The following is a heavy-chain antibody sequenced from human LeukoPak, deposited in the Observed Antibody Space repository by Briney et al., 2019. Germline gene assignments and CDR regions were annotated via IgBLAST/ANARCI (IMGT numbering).Heavy chain of an antibody. D-gene: IGHD3-3*01. CDR2: IFYSGNT. Sequence: PSETLSLTCTVSGGSIRSSGHNWDWIRQPPGKGLEYIGSIFYSGNTYYNPSLKSRVTISVDTSKNQFSLTLSSVTAADTAVYYCARRPKQPGFWSGYVDYWGQGTLVTVSS. CDR1: GGSIRSSGHN. J-gene: IGHJ4*02. CDR3: ARRPKQPGFWSGYVDY. V-gene: IGHV4-39*01.